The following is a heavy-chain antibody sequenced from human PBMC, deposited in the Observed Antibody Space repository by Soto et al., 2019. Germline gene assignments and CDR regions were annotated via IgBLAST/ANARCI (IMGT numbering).Heavy chain of an antibody. J-gene: IGHJ3*02. CDR3: AREDWTTVVSIDAFHI. D-gene: IGHD4-17*01. V-gene: IGHV3-11*01. Sequence: PGGSLRLSCAASGFTFSDYYMSWIRQAPGKGLEWVSYISSSGSTIYYADSVKGRFTISRDNAKNSLYLQMNSLRAEDTAVYYCAREDWTTVVSIDAFHIWGQGTMVTVAS. CDR1: GFTFSDYY. CDR2: ISSSGSTI.